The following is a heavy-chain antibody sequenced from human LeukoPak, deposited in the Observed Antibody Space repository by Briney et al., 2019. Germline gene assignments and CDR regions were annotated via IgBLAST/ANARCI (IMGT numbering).Heavy chain of an antibody. D-gene: IGHD2-2*01. CDR3: AGGRGVVVPAAPTGDPFDI. CDR1: GYTFTSYY. Sequence: ASVKVSCKASGYTFTSYYMHWVRQAPGQGLEWMGIINPSGGSTSYAQKFQGRVTMTRDTSTSTVYMELSSLTSEDTAVYYCAGGRGVVVPAAPTGDPFDIWGQGTMVTVSS. J-gene: IGHJ3*02. CDR2: INPSGGST. V-gene: IGHV1-46*01.